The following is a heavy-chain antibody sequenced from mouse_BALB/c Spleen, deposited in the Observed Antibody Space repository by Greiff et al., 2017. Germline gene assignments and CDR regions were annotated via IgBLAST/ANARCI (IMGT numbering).Heavy chain of an antibody. J-gene: IGHJ3*01. CDR3: TISRIYDGPACFAY. CDR2: INPSNGGT. CDR1: GYTFTSYL. V-gene: IGHV1S16*01. D-gene: IGHD2-3*01. Sequence: QVQLQQPGAELVKPGASVKLSCKASGYTFTSYLMHWVKLRPGQGFEWIGEINPSNGGTNYNEKFKRKATLTVDKSSSTAYMQLSSLTSEDSAVYYCTISRIYDGPACFAYWGQGTLVTVSA.